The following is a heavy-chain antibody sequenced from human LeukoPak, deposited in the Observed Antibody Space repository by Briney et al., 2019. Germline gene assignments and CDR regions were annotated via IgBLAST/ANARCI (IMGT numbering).Heavy chain of an antibody. CDR1: GFTFSSYW. J-gene: IGHJ6*03. CDR2: IKQDGSET. D-gene: IGHD6-13*01. Sequence: GGSLRLSCAASGFTFSSYWMSWVRQAPGKGLEWVANIKQDGSETYYVDSVKGRFTISRDNAKNSLYLQMNSLRAEDMAVYYCARALAAAGTWYYYYYMDVWGKGTTVTVSS. V-gene: IGHV3-7*04. CDR3: ARALAAAGTWYYYYYMDV.